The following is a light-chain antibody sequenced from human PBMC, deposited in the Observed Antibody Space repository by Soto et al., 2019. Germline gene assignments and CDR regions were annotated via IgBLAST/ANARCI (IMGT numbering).Light chain of an antibody. Sequence: EIVLTKSPGTLSLSPGDRATLSCRASHSISSGYLAWYQQRPGQAPRLFIYFASTRATGIPDRFSGSWSGADFTLTISRLEPEEFAVYYCQQYGSSPWTFGQGTKVEI. V-gene: IGKV3-20*01. J-gene: IGKJ1*01. CDR3: QQYGSSPWT. CDR1: HSISSGY. CDR2: FAS.